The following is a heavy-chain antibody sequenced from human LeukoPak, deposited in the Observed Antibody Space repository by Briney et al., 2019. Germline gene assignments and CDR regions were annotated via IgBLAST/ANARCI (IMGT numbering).Heavy chain of an antibody. D-gene: IGHD1-26*01. CDR1: GGSASSYY. Sequence: SETLSLTFSVSGGSASSYYWSWIRHPPGQGLQWIWYIYYSGTTNSNPSLKSRATMSVDTSKNQFSLNLSSATAADTAVYYCARVSNSGTYYFLDCWGQGTLVTVSS. CDR3: ARVSNSGTYYFLDC. J-gene: IGHJ4*02. V-gene: IGHV4-59*02. CDR2: IYYSGTT.